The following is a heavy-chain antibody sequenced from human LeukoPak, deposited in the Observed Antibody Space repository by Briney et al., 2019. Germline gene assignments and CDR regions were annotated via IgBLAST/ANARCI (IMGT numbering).Heavy chain of an antibody. Sequence: GGSLRLSCAASGFTFSSYGMSWVRQAPGKGLEWVSAISGSGGSTYYADSVKGRFTISRDNSKNTLYLQMNSLRAEDTAVYYCARLGVPYSSSWDYFDYWGQGTLVTVSS. V-gene: IGHV3-23*01. J-gene: IGHJ4*02. CDR3: ARLGVPYSSSWDYFDY. CDR2: ISGSGGST. CDR1: GFTFSSYG. D-gene: IGHD6-13*01.